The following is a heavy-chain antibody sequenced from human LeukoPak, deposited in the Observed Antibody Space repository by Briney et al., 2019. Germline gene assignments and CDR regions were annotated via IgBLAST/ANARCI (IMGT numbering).Heavy chain of an antibody. J-gene: IGHJ4*02. CDR3: VKEAYYGWGSSPTFYFDY. CDR2: ISYDGSNK. CDR1: GFTFSSYA. D-gene: IGHD3-10*01. V-gene: IGHV3-30-3*01. Sequence: GRSLRLSCAASGFTFSSYAMHWVRQAPGKGLEWVAVISYDGSNKYYADSVKGRFTISRDNSRNTVFLQMNRLRPEDTAVYYCVKEAYYGWGSSPTFYFDYWGQGTRVTVSS.